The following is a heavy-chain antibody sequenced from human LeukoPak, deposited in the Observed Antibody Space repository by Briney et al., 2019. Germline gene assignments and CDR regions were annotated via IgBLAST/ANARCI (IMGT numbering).Heavy chain of an antibody. CDR2: ISSSSSYI. D-gene: IGHD2-15*01. CDR1: GFTFSSYS. J-gene: IGHJ4*02. CDR3: AIHRGYCSGGSCTRFDY. Sequence: GGPLRLSCAASGFTFSSYSMNWVRQAPGKGLEWVSSISSSSSYIYYADSVKGRFTISRDNAKNSLYLQMNSLRAEDTAVYYCAIHRGYCSGGSCTRFDYWGQGTLVTVSS. V-gene: IGHV3-21*01.